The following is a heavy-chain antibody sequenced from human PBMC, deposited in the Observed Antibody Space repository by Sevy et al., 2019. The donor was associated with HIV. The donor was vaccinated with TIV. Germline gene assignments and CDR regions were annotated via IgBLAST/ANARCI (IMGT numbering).Heavy chain of an antibody. CDR1: GFTFDDDA. CDR3: TRGLAMADTPEYYFDY. CDR2: IPRSSYEPYGGTT. D-gene: IGHD2-15*01. V-gene: IGHV3-49*03. Sequence: GGSLRLSCTASGFTFDDDAMSWFRQAPGKGLEWVAFIPRSSYEPYGGTTVYAASVKGRFIISRDDSKSIAYLQMISLKSEDTAVYYCTRGLAMADTPEYYFDYWGQGILVTVSS. J-gene: IGHJ4*02.